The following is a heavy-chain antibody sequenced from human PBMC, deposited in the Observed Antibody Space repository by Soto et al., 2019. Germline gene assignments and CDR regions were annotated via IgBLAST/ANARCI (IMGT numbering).Heavy chain of an antibody. CDR3: ARDQGTIIGVVVDYYYYYGMDV. D-gene: IGHD3-3*01. CDR1: GYTFTSYY. Sequence: ASVKVSCKASGYTFTSYYMHWVRQAPGQGLEWMGIINPSGGSTNYAQKFQGRVTMTRDTSTSTAYMELSSLRSDDTAVYYCARDQGTIIGVVVDYYYYYGMDVWGQGTTVTVSS. V-gene: IGHV1-46*01. J-gene: IGHJ6*02. CDR2: INPSGGST.